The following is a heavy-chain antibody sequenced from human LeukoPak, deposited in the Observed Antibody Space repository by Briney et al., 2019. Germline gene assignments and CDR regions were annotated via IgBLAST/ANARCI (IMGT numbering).Heavy chain of an antibody. V-gene: IGHV3-7*03. CDR1: RFTFSTYW. J-gene: IGHJ4*02. CDR2: IKQDGREK. Sequence: PGGSLRLSCAASRFTFSTYWMSWVRQAPGKGLEWVANIKQDGREKYYVDSVKGRFTISRDNSKNTLYLQMNSLRAEDTAVYYCAMVRERGYFDYWGQGTLVTVSS. CDR3: AMVRERGYFDY. D-gene: IGHD3-10*01.